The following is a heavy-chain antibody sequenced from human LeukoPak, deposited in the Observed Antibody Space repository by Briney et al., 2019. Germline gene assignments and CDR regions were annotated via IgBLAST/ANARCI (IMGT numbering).Heavy chain of an antibody. Sequence: GGSLRLSCVASGFTFSTYSMNWVRQAPGKGLEWVSYIDGSSSTIYYADSVKGRFTISGDNAKNSLYLQMDSLRAEDTAVYYCATPFDYWGQGSLVTVSS. CDR2: IDGSSSTI. J-gene: IGHJ4*02. CDR3: ATPFDY. CDR1: GFTFSTYS. V-gene: IGHV3-48*01.